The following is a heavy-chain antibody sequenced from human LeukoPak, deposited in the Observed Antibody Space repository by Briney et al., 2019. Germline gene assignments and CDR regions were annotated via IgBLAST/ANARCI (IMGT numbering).Heavy chain of an antibody. J-gene: IGHJ4*02. CDR2: IRYDGSNK. CDR1: GFTFSSYG. Sequence: PGRSLRLSCAASGFTFSSYGMHWVRQAPGKGLEWVAFIRYDGSNKYYADSVKGRFTISRDNSKNTLYLQMNSLRAEDTAVYYCAKVPRLGRPFGVVTTSYFDYWGQGTLVTVSS. D-gene: IGHD3-3*01. CDR3: AKVPRLGRPFGVVTTSYFDY. V-gene: IGHV3-30*02.